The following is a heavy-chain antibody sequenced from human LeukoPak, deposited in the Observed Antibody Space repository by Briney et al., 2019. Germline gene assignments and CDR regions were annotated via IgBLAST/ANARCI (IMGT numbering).Heavy chain of an antibody. V-gene: IGHV3-23*01. CDR3: AKGPSKVVVAATYFDY. Sequence: GGSLRLSCAASGSTFSSYAMSWVRQAPGKGLEWVSAISGSGGSTYYADSVKGRFTISRDNSKNTLYLQMNSLRAEDTAVNYCAKGPSKVVVAATYFDYWGQGTLVTVSS. D-gene: IGHD2-15*01. CDR1: GSTFSSYA. CDR2: ISGSGGST. J-gene: IGHJ4*02.